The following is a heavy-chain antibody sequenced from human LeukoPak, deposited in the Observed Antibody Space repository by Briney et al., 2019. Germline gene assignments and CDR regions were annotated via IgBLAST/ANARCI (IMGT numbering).Heavy chain of an antibody. Sequence: GASVKVSCKASGYTFTSYYMHWVRQAPGQGLEWMGIINPSGGSTSYAQKFQGRVTMTRDTSTSTVYMELSSMRSEDTAVYYCARDEVGATSFDYWGQGTLVTVSS. CDR1: GYTFTSYY. CDR3: ARDEVGATSFDY. J-gene: IGHJ4*02. D-gene: IGHD1-26*01. CDR2: INPSGGST. V-gene: IGHV1-46*01.